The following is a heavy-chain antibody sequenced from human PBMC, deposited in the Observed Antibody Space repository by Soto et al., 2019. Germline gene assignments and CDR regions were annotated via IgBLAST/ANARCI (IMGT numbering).Heavy chain of an antibody. D-gene: IGHD2-2*01. Sequence: GESLKISCKAAGFTFSSYSLGWVRHMAGKGLQWMGNIFSSDSSAKYSPSFVGQVTIAVDRSINTAYLQWSSLKASDTAIYYCGTWRGSSWFDYWGPGTLVTVSS. J-gene: IGHJ4*02. CDR1: GFTFSSYS. V-gene: IGHV5-51*01. CDR2: IFSSDSSA. CDR3: GTWRGSSWFDY.